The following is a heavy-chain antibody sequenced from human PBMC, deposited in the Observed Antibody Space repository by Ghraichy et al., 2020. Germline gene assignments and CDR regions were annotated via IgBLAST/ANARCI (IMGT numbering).Heavy chain of an antibody. CDR3: ARPPEYSSGWYTFAY. CDR2: IYYSGST. J-gene: IGHJ4*02. CDR1: GGSISSSSYY. Sequence: SETLSLTCTVSGGSISSSSYYWGWIRQPPGKGLEWIGSIYYSGSTYYNPSLKSRVTISVDTSKNQFSLKLSSVTAADTAVYYCARPPEYSSGWYTFAYWGQGTLVTVSS. V-gene: IGHV4-39*01. D-gene: IGHD6-19*01.